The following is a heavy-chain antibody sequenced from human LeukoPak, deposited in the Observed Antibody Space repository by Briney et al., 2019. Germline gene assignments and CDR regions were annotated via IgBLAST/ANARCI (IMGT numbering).Heavy chain of an antibody. D-gene: IGHD3-3*01. V-gene: IGHV4-59*01. Sequence: SETLSLTCTVSGGSISSYYWSWIRQPPGKGLEWIGYIYYSGSTNYNPSLKSRVTISVDTSKNQFSLKLGSVTAADTAVYYCAASYYDFWSGYRAHFDYWGQGTLVTVSS. CDR2: IYYSGST. CDR3: AASYYDFWSGYRAHFDY. CDR1: GGSISSYY. J-gene: IGHJ4*02.